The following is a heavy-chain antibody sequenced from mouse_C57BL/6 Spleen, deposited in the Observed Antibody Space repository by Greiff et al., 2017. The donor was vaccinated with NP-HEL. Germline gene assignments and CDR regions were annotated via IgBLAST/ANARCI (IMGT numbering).Heavy chain of an antibody. V-gene: IGHV10-3*01. CDR2: IRSKSSNYAT. CDR3: VGSGRYYAMDY. CDR1: GFTFTTYA. J-gene: IGHJ4*01. Sequence: EVKLLESGGGLVQPQGSLKLSCAASGFTFTTYAMHWVRQAPGQGLEWVARIRSKSSNYATYYADSVKDRFTMSRDASQSMLYMRMNNLKTEDTAVYYCVGSGRYYAMDYWGQGTSVTVAS. D-gene: IGHD1-3*01.